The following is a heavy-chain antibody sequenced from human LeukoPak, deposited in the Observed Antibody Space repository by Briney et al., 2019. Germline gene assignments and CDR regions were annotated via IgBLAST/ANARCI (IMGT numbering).Heavy chain of an antibody. V-gene: IGHV3-23*01. CDR3: ARDKGERWLESFDF. CDR1: GFTFSSYA. CDR2: ITASGSNT. Sequence: GSLRLSCAASGFTFSSYAMNWVRQAPGKGLEWVSGITASGSNTYYADSVKGRFTISRDNSNHTFYLQMDSLRAEDTAVYLCARDKGERWLESFDFWGQGTPVTVSS. D-gene: IGHD5-24*01. J-gene: IGHJ4*02.